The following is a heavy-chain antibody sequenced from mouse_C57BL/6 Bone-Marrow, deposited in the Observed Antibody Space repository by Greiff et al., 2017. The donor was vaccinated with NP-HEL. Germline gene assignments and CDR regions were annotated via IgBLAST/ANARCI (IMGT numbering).Heavy chain of an antibody. CDR2: IDPSASYT. V-gene: IGHV1-59*01. CDR1: GYTFTSYW. J-gene: IGHJ4*01. Sequence: VQLQQPGAELVRPGTSVKLSCKASGYTFTSYWMHWVKQRPGQGLEWIGVIDPSASYTNYNQKFKGKATLTVDTSASTAYMQLSSLTSEDSAVYYCARGGLDSYAMDYWGQGTSVTVSS. CDR3: ARGGLDSYAMDY. D-gene: IGHD3-3*01.